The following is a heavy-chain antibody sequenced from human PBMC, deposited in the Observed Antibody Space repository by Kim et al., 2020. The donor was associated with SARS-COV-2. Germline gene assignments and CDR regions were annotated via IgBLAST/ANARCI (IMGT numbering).Heavy chain of an antibody. CDR1: GFNFGDYA. J-gene: IGHJ4*02. CDR2: ISWNSGRI. Sequence: GGSLRLSCAASGFNFGDYAMHWVRQAPGKGLEWVSGISWNSGRIGYADSVKGRFTISRDNAKNSLYLQMNSLRAEDTALYYCAKVEELYDSSGYWGQGTLVTVSS. D-gene: IGHD3-22*01. V-gene: IGHV3-9*01. CDR3: AKVEELYDSSGY.